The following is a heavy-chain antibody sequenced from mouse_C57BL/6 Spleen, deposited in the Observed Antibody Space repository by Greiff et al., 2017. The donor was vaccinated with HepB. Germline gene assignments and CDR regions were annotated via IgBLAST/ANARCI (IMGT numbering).Heavy chain of an antibody. J-gene: IGHJ1*03. D-gene: IGHD1-1*01. CDR2: IDPSDSYT. Sequence: QVQLQQPGAELVMPGASVKLSCKASGYTFTSYWMQWVKQRPGQGLEWIGEIDPSDSYTNYNQKFKGKATLTVDTSSSTAYMQLSSLTSEDSAVYYCARLGYGSSRGYFDVWGTGTTVTVSS. V-gene: IGHV1-50*01. CDR1: GYTFTSYW. CDR3: ARLGYGSSRGYFDV.